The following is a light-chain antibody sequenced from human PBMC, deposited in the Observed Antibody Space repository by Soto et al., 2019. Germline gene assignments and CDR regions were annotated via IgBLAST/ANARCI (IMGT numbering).Light chain of an antibody. J-gene: IGKJ1*01. CDR2: RAS. CDR3: QQCNNWPRT. Sequence: EIVLTQSPGTLSLSPGERATLSCRASQSVSSDYLAWYQQKPGQTPKVLIYRASSRATGIPDRFSGSGSGTDFTLTISRLEPEDFAFYSCQQCNNWPRTFGQGTKVEIK. CDR1: QSVSSDY. V-gene: IGKV3-20*01.